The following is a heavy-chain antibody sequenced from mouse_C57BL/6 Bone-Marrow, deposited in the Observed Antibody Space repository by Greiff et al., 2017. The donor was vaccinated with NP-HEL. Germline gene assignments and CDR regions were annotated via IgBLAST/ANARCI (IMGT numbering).Heavy chain of an antibody. CDR1: GYTFTSYW. CDR2: IDPNYGTT. CDR3: ASYGNYEVY. V-gene: IGHV1-62-3*01. Sequence: VQLQQPGAELVKPGASVKLSCKASGYTFTSYWMHWVKQRPGRGLEWIGRIDPNYGTTSYNQKFKGKATLTVDQSSSTAYMQLNSLTSEDSAVYYCASYGNYEVYWGQGTTLTVSS. J-gene: IGHJ2*01. D-gene: IGHD2-1*01.